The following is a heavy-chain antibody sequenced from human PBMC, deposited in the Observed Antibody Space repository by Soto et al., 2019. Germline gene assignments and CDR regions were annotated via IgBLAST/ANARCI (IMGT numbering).Heavy chain of an antibody. CDR1: GFTFSSYG. CDR2: ISYDGSNK. V-gene: IGHV3-30*18. J-gene: IGHJ4*02. Sequence: QVQLVESGGGVVQPGRSLRLSCAASGFTFSSYGMHWVRQAPGKGLEWVAVISYDGSNKYYAYSVKGRFTISRDNSKHTLYLQMNSRRAEDTAVYYCAKGYYYDSSGYHYYFDYWGQGTLFTVSS. D-gene: IGHD3-22*01. CDR3: AKGYYYDSSGYHYYFDY.